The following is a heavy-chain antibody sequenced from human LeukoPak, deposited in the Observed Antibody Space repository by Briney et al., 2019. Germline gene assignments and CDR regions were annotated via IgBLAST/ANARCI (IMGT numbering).Heavy chain of an antibody. CDR1: GFTFSSYS. V-gene: IGHV3-48*01. D-gene: IGHD5-12*01. CDR2: ISSSSSTI. CDR3: ASLQSSHYDSYY. Sequence: GGSQRLSCAASGFTFSSYSMNWVRQAPGKGQEGVSYISSSSSTIYYANSVKGRFTISRDIAKNSLYLQMNCLKAEDTAVYSCASLQSSHYDSYYSGQGTLVTVPS. J-gene: IGHJ4*02.